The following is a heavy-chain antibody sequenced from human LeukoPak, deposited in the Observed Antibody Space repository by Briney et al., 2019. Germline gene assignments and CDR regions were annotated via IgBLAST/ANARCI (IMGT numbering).Heavy chain of an antibody. V-gene: IGHV3-30*03. J-gene: IGHJ3*02. CDR2: ISYDGSNK. Sequence: PGGALRLSCAASGFTFSSYGMHWVRQAPGKGLEWVAVISYDGSNKYYADSVKGRFTISRDNAKNSLYLQMNSLRAEDTAVYYCARGGDYTQSRDAFDIWGQGTMVTVSS. D-gene: IGHD4-17*01. CDR3: ARGGDYTQSRDAFDI. CDR1: GFTFSSYG.